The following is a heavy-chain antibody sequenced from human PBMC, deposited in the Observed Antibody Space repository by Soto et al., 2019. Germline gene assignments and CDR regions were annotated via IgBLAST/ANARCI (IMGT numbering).Heavy chain of an antibody. Sequence: GGSLRLSCAASGFTFSSYAMSWVRQAPGKGLEWVSAISGSGGSTSYADSVKGRFTISRDNSKNTLYLQMNSLRAEDTAVYYCAKDDTIFGVVIIGIFDNWGQGTLVTVSS. J-gene: IGHJ4*02. V-gene: IGHV3-23*01. CDR1: GFTFSSYA. CDR3: AKDDTIFGVVIIGIFDN. D-gene: IGHD3-3*01. CDR2: ISGSGGST.